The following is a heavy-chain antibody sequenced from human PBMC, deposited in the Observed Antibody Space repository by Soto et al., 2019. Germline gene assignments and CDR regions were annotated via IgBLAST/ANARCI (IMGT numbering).Heavy chain of an antibody. Sequence: GGSLRLSCAASGFTFSSYGMHWVRQAPGKGLEWVAVISYDGSNKYYADSVKGRFTISRDNSKNTLYLQMNSLRAEDTAVYYCAKDKDIVVVPAAMGFYYWGQATLVTVSS. CDR3: AKDKDIVVVPAAMGFYY. V-gene: IGHV3-30*18. D-gene: IGHD2-2*01. CDR1: GFTFSSYG. CDR2: ISYDGSNK. J-gene: IGHJ4*02.